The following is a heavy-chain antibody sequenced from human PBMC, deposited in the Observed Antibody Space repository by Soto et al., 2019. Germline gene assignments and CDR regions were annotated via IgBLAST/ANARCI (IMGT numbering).Heavy chain of an antibody. CDR2: IYYSGST. J-gene: IGHJ4*02. CDR1: GGSISSYY. V-gene: IGHV4-59*01. Sequence: QVQLQESGPGLVKPSETLSLTCTVSGGSISSYYWSWIRQPPGKGLEWSGYIYYSGSTNYNPSLKSRVTISVDTSKNQFSLKLSSVTAADTAVYYCARGFVVGRFDYWGQGTLVTVSS. CDR3: ARGFVVGRFDY.